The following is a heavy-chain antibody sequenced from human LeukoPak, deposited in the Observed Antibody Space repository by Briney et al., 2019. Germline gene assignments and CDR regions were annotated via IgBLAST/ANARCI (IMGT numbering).Heavy chain of an antibody. J-gene: IGHJ4*02. V-gene: IGHV3-53*01. CDR2: IYSGGST. CDR1: GFTVSSNY. CDR3: ARVNGYSSGWPYFDY. D-gene: IGHD6-19*01. Sequence: GGSLRLSCAASGFTVSSNYMSWVRQAPGKGLEWVSVIYSGGSTYYADSVKGRFTISRDNSKNTLYLQMNSLRAEDTAVYYCARVNGYSSGWPYFDYWGQGTLVTVSS.